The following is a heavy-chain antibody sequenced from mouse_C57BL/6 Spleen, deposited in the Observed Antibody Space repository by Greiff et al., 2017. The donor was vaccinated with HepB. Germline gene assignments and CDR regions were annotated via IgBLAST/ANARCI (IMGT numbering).Heavy chain of an antibody. CDR1: GYTFTSYW. Sequence: QVQLKQPGAELVKPGASVKLSCKASGYTFTSYWMHWVKQRPGQGLEWIGMIHPNSGSTNYNEKFKSKATLTVDKSSSTAYMQLSSLTSEDSAVYYCARREGYYSNYVDWYFDVWGTGTTVTVSS. D-gene: IGHD2-5*01. V-gene: IGHV1-64*01. CDR2: IHPNSGST. J-gene: IGHJ1*03. CDR3: ARREGYYSNYVDWYFDV.